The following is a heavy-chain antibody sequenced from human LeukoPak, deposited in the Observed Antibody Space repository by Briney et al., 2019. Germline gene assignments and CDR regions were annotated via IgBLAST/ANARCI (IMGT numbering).Heavy chain of an antibody. CDR1: GFTFDDYA. CDR2: ITWDGGST. J-gene: IGHJ6*03. Sequence: GGSLRLSCAASGFTFDDYAMHWVRHASGKGLEWVSHITWDGGSTHYADSVEGRFTIPRDNRENSLYLQMNSLRPEDTALYYCAKDRAARGRGNYFYMDVWGKGTTVTVSS. V-gene: IGHV3-43D*03. CDR3: AKDRAARGRGNYFYMDV. D-gene: IGHD2/OR15-2a*01.